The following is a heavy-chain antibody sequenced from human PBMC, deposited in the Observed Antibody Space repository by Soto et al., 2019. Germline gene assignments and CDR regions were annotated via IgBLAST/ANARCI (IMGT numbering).Heavy chain of an antibody. J-gene: IGHJ5*01. Sequence: SETLSLTCSVSGDSISNLDYFWAWIRQPPGQALEYIGYIYKSATTYYNPSFESRVAISVDTSKSQFSLNVTSVTAADTAVYFCARGRYCLTGRCFPNWFDSWGQGALVTVSS. CDR1: GDSISNLDYF. V-gene: IGHV4-30-4*01. CDR3: ARGRYCLTGRCFPNWFDS. D-gene: IGHD7-27*01. CDR2: IYKSATT.